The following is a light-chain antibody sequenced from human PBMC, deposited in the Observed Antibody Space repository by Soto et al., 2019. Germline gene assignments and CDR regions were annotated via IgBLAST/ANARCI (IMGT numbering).Light chain of an antibody. CDR1: QSVSSY. V-gene: IGKV3-11*01. Sequence: EIVLTQSPATLSLSPGERATLSCRASQSVSSYLAWYQQKPGQAPRLLIYDASNRATGIPARFSGSRSVTDFTLTICSLEPEDFAVYYCQQRSNWPFITFGQGTRLEIK. CDR3: QQRSNWPFIT. CDR2: DAS. J-gene: IGKJ5*01.